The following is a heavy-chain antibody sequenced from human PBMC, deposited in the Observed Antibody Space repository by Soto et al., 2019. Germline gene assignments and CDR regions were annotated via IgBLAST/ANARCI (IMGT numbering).Heavy chain of an antibody. V-gene: IGHV4-4*07. D-gene: IGHD1-26*01. Sequence: ASETLSLTCTVSGGSISSYYWSWIRQPAGKGLEWIGRIYTSGSTNYNPSLKSRVTMSVDTSKNQFSLKLSSVTAADTAVYYCARASARGGELRGPNWFDPWGQGTLVTVSS. CDR2: IYTSGST. J-gene: IGHJ5*02. CDR1: GGSISSYY. CDR3: ARASARGGELRGPNWFDP.